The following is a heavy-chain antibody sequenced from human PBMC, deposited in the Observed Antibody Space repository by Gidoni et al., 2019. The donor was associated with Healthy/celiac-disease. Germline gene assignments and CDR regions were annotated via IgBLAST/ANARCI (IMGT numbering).Heavy chain of an antibody. J-gene: IGHJ6*02. V-gene: IGHV3-66*01. CDR1: GFTVSSHD. Sequence: EVPLVESGGGLVQPGGSLRLSCAASGFTVSSHDMSWVRQAPGKGLECVSVISSGGSTYYADSVKGRFTISRDTSKNTLYLQMNSRRAEDTAVYYCARDRSGPLDYYYGMDVWGQGTTVTVSS. CDR2: ISSGGST. CDR3: ARDRSGPLDYYYGMDV.